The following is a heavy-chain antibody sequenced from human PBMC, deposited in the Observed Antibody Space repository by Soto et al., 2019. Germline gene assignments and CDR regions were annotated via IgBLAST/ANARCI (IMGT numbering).Heavy chain of an antibody. J-gene: IGHJ4*02. CDR3: AKDLHYYGSGSYYPIDY. CDR1: GFTFSSYG. Sequence: GSLRLSCAASGFTFSSYGMHWVRQAPGKGLEWVAVISYDGSNKYYADSVKGRFTISRDNSKNTLYLQMNSLRAEDTAVYYCAKDLHYYGSGSYYPIDYWGQGTLVTVSS. V-gene: IGHV3-30*18. CDR2: ISYDGSNK. D-gene: IGHD3-10*01.